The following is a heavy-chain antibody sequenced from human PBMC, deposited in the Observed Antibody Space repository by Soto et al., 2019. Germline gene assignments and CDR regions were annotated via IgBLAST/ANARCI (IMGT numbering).Heavy chain of an antibody. J-gene: IGHJ4*02. Sequence: DVQLVESGGGPVKPGGSLRLSCSASGFTFSSHNMHWVRQAPGKGLEWVSSIDTSSRFRYYADSVKGRFTVSRDNARNCLFLQMGGLRVDDTAIYYCARARGRQLWGDFDSWGQGTLVTVSS. CDR3: ARARGRQLWGDFDS. V-gene: IGHV3-21*02. D-gene: IGHD6-13*01. CDR2: IDTSSRFR. CDR1: GFTFSSHN.